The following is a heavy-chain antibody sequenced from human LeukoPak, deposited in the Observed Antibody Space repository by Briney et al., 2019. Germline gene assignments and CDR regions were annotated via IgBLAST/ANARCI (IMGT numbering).Heavy chain of an antibody. CDR1: GFTFSSYS. CDR2: ISSSSSYI. D-gene: IGHD6-19*01. Sequence: GGSLRLSCAASGFTFSSYSMNWVRQAPGKGLEWVSSISSSSSYIYYADSVKGRFTISRDNAKNSLYLQMNSLRAEDTAVYYCGRDPQALSGYIIVWLGDYWGQGTLVTVSS. V-gene: IGHV3-21*01. J-gene: IGHJ4*02. CDR3: GRDPQALSGYIIVWLGDY.